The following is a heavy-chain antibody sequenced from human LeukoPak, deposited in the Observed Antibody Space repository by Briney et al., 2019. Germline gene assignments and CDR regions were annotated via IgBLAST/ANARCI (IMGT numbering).Heavy chain of an antibody. V-gene: IGHV6-1*01. Sequence: SQTLSLTCAISGDSVSTNSVAWNWIRQSPSRGLEWLGRTSYRSKWYNDYAVSVKSRITITPDTSKNQFSLQLNSVTPEDTAVYYCAREAEITRFGYWGQGTLVTVSS. CDR3: AREAEITRFGY. CDR2: TSYRSKWYN. J-gene: IGHJ4*02. CDR1: GDSVSTNSVA. D-gene: IGHD5-24*01.